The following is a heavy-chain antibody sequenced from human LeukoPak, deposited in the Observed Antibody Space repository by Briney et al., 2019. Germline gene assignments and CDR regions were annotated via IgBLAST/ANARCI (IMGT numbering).Heavy chain of an antibody. CDR3: AKGKEPVAGSLSHFDY. J-gene: IGHJ4*02. CDR2: ISSSSSTI. V-gene: IGHV3-48*01. Sequence: GGSLRLSCAASGFTFSSYSMNWVRQAPGKGLEWVSYISSSSSTIYYADSVKGRFTISRDNAKNSLYLQMNSLRAEDTAVYYCAKGKEPVAGSLSHFDYWGQGTLVTVSS. CDR1: GFTFSSYS. D-gene: IGHD6-19*01.